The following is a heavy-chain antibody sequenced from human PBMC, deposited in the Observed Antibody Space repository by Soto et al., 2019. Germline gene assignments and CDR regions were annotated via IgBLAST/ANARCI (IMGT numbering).Heavy chain of an antibody. CDR2: VHTIGSS. CDR1: GGSISPHY. CDR3: AREVYTSGWNYDY. V-gene: IGHV4-4*07. D-gene: IGHD6-19*01. Sequence: QVQLRESGPGLVKPSETLSLTCNVSGGSISPHYVNWIRQPAGKGLEWIGRVHTIGSSDHSPSLKCRVTMSVDTSKKQFSLKLNSVTAADPAVYYCAREVYTSGWNYDYWGQGILATVSS. J-gene: IGHJ4*02.